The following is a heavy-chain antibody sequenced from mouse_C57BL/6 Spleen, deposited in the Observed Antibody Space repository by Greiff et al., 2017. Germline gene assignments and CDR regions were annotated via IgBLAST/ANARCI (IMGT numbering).Heavy chain of an antibody. Sequence: EVKLMESGGGLVQPGGSLKLSCAASGFTFSSYAMSWVRQTPEKRLAWVATISDGGSYTYYPDNVKGRFTISRDNAKNSLYLQMSHLKYEDTAMYYCAREGDGSDYWGQGTTLTGSS. CDR3: AREGDGSDY. V-gene: IGHV5-4*01. D-gene: IGHD2-13*01. CDR2: ISDGGSYT. CDR1: GFTFSSYA. J-gene: IGHJ2*01.